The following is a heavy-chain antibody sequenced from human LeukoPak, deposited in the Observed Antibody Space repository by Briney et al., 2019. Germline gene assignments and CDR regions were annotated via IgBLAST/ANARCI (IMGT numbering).Heavy chain of an antibody. D-gene: IGHD3-22*01. V-gene: IGHV4-38-2*01. CDR3: ARGNEDYYDSSGYLS. CDR1: GDSISSYYY. J-gene: IGHJ5*02. Sequence: SETLSLTCAVSGDSISSYYYWAWIRQPPGKGLEWIGSVFHSENTYYNPSLKSRVTISVDTPKNQFSLKLTSVTAADTAVYYCARGNEDYYDSSGYLSWGQGTLVTVSS. CDR2: VFHSENT.